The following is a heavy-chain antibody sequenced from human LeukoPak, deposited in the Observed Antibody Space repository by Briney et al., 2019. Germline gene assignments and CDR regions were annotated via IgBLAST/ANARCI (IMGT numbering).Heavy chain of an antibody. CDR3: ARGRSLQARGPSFDY. D-gene: IGHD5-24*01. CDR2: ISYDGSNK. Sequence: PGGSLRLSCAASGFTFSSYAMHWVRQAPGKGLEWVAVISYDGSNKYYADSVKGRFTISRDNSKNTLYLQMNSRRAEDTAVYYCARGRSLQARGPSFDYWGQGTLVTVSS. V-gene: IGHV3-30-3*01. J-gene: IGHJ4*02. CDR1: GFTFSSYA.